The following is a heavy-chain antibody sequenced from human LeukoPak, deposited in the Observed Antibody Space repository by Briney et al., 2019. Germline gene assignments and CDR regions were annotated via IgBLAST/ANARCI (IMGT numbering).Heavy chain of an antibody. CDR2: IYYSGST. CDR3: ANQEYDAFDI. D-gene: IGHD2/OR15-2a*01. V-gene: IGHV4-39*01. J-gene: IGHJ3*02. CDR1: GGSISSSSYY. Sequence: PSETLSLTCTVSGGSISSSSYYWGWIRQPPGKGLEWIGSIYYSGSTYYNPSLKSRVTISVDTSKNQFSLKLSSVTAADTAVYYCANQEYDAFDIWGQRTVVTVSS.